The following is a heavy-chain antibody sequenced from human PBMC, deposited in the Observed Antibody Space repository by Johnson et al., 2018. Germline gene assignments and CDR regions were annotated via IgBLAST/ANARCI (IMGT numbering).Heavy chain of an antibody. J-gene: IGHJ6*04. CDR2: IKEDGSQK. V-gene: IGHV3-7*01. CDR3: GRGVRGEGYGVDV. D-gene: IGHD3-16*01. CDR1: GFTFSDYW. Sequence: VQLVESGGGLVQPGGSLRLSCVASGFTFSDYWMTWVRQAPGKGLEWVANIKEDGSQKPYVGSVKGRFTIYRDDAKKSVDLQMHSRRAEDTDGYYCGRGVRGEGYGVDVWGKGTTGTVSS.